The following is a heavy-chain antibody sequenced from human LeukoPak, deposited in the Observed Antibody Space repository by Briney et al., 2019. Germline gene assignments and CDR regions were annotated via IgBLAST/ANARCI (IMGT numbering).Heavy chain of an antibody. CDR3: ARGRRDGYNWYYFDY. J-gene: IGHJ4*02. Sequence: SETLSLTCAVYGGSISSYYWSWIRQPAGKGLEWIGRIYISGSTNYNPSLKSRVTISVDTSKNQFSLKLSSVTAADTAVYYCARGRRDGYNWYYFDYWGQGTLVTVSS. CDR1: GGSISSYY. D-gene: IGHD5-24*01. V-gene: IGHV4-59*10. CDR2: IYISGST.